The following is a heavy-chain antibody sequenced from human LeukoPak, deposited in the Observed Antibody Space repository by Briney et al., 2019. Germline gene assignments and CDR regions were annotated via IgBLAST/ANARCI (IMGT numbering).Heavy chain of an antibody. CDR1: GFTFTSYS. CDR3: AKGRTLVGGSTRSYDY. V-gene: IGHV3-23*01. J-gene: IGHJ4*02. D-gene: IGHD1-26*01. CDR2: ISANGGDT. Sequence: GGTLRLSCAASGFTFTSYSMSWVRQAPGKGLEWVSVISANGGDTFYADSVKGHFTISRDNYKNTLYLQMNSLRVEDTAVYYCAKGRTLVGGSTRSYDYWGQGTLVTVSS.